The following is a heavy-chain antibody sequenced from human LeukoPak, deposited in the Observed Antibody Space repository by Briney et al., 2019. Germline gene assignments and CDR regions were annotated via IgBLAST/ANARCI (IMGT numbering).Heavy chain of an antibody. J-gene: IGHJ3*02. D-gene: IGHD4-17*01. Sequence: PSETLSLTCTVSGGSISSYYWSWIRQPAGKGLERIGRIYTSGSTNYNPSLKSRVTMSVDTSKNQFSLKLSSVTAADTAVYYCASRTTVTTSGAFDIWGQGTMVTVSS. CDR2: IYTSGST. CDR1: GGSISSYY. V-gene: IGHV4-4*07. CDR3: ASRTTVTTSGAFDI.